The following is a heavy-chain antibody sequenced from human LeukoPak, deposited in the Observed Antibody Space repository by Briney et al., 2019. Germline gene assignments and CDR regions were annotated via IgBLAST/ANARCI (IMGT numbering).Heavy chain of an antibody. J-gene: IGHJ4*02. CDR2: ISSNGGST. V-gene: IGHV3-64*01. Sequence: GGSLRLSCAASGFTFSSYAMHWVRQAPGKGLEYVSAISSNGGSTYYANSVKGRFTISRDNSKNTLYLQMGSLRAEDMAVYYCARDIFKPGGGNDYWGQGTLVTVSS. CDR1: GFTFSSYA. D-gene: IGHD3-16*01. CDR3: ARDIFKPGGGNDY.